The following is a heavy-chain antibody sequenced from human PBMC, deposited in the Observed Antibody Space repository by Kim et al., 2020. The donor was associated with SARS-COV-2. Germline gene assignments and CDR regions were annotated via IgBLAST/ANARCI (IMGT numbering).Heavy chain of an antibody. D-gene: IGHD5-12*01. CDR3: ARDSARDGYNFGY. J-gene: IGHJ4*02. Sequence: ADSVKGRFTISRDNSKNTLYLQMNSLRAEDTAVYYCARDSARDGYNFGYWGQGTLVTVSS. V-gene: IGHV3-30*01.